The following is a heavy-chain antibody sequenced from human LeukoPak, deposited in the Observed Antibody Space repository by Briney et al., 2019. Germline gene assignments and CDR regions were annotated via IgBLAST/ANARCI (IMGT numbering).Heavy chain of an antibody. CDR3: AKSGYYDSSGYFDY. D-gene: IGHD3-22*01. J-gene: IGHJ4*02. CDR2: ISGSGGST. Sequence: GGSLRLTCAASGFTFSSYAMSWVRQAPGKGLEWVSAISGSGGSTYYADSVKGRFTISRDNSKNTLYLQMNSLRAEDTAVYYCAKSGYYDSSGYFDYWGQGTLVTVSS. V-gene: IGHV3-23*01. CDR1: GFTFSSYA.